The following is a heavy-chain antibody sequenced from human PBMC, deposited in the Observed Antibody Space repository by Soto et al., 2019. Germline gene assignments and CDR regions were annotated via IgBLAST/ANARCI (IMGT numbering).Heavy chain of an antibody. J-gene: IGHJ6*02. V-gene: IGHV3-33*01. CDR2: IWYDGSNK. CDR1: GFTFSSYG. CDR3: ARGTRGFGELFLFGATRPYYYGMDV. Sequence: GVSLRLSCAASGFTFSSYGMHWVRQAPGKGLEWVAVIWYDGSNKYYADSVKGRFTISRDNSKNTLYLQMNSLRAEDTAVYYCARGTRGFGELFLFGATRPYYYGMDVWGQGTTVTVSS. D-gene: IGHD3-10*01.